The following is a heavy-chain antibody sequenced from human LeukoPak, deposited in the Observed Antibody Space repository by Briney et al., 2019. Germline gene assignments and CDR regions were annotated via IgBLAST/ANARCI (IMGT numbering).Heavy chain of an antibody. CDR2: ISSSSSYI. CDR1: GFTFSSYS. CDR3: ASAYYDILTGYQYYFDY. Sequence: PGESLRLSCAASGFTFSSYSMNWVRQAPGKGLEWVSSISSSSSYIYYADSVKGRFTISRDNAKNSLYLQMNSLRAEDTAVYYCASAYYDILTGYQYYFDYWGQGTLVTVSS. V-gene: IGHV3-21*01. J-gene: IGHJ4*02. D-gene: IGHD3-9*01.